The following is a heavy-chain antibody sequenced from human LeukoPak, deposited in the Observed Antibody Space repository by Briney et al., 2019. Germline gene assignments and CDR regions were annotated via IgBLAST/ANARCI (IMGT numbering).Heavy chain of an antibody. CDR1: GFTFSSYA. CDR3: ARDGLPSGSYYQGTWFDP. Sequence: GGSLRLSCAASGFTFSSYAMHWVRQAPGKGLEWVAVISYDGSNKYYADSVKGRFTISRDNSKNTLYLQMNSLRAEDTAVYYCARDGLPSGSYYQGTWFDPWGQGTLVTVSS. D-gene: IGHD1-26*01. J-gene: IGHJ5*02. CDR2: ISYDGSNK. V-gene: IGHV3-30*04.